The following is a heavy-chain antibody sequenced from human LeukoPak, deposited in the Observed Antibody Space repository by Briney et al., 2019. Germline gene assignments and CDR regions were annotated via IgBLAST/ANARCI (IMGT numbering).Heavy chain of an antibody. Sequence: GGSLRLSCAASGFTFSTYAMSWVRQAPGKGLEWVSSISDNGGSTYYADPVKGRFTISRDNSKNTLYLQMNSLRAEDTAVYYCAPLAVAIPLINYWGQGTLVTVSS. CDR3: APLAVAIPLINY. D-gene: IGHD6-19*01. J-gene: IGHJ4*02. V-gene: IGHV3-23*01. CDR2: ISDNGGST. CDR1: GFTFSTYA.